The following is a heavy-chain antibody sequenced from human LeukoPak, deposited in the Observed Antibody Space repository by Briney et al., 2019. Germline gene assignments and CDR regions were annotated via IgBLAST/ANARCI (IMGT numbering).Heavy chain of an antibody. CDR2: INHSGST. V-gene: IGHV4-61*10. D-gene: IGHD1-26*01. CDR3: ARRSYDYFDY. J-gene: IGHJ4*02. CDR1: GGSISSGSYY. Sequence: SETLSLTCTVSGGSISSGSYYWSWIRQPAGKGLEWIGEINHSGSTNYNPSLKSRVTISVDTSKNQFSLKLSSVTAADTAVYYCARRSYDYFDYWGQGTLVTVSS.